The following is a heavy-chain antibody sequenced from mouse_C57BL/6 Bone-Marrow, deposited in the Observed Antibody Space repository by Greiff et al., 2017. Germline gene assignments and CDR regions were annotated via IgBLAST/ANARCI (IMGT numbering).Heavy chain of an antibody. D-gene: IGHD1-1*01. CDR3: ARGGVTVVEGNYAMDY. CDR2: IYPGSGST. CDR1: GYTFTGYW. J-gene: IGHJ4*01. V-gene: IGHV1-55*01. Sequence: QVQLQQSGAELMKPGASVKLSCKATGYTFTGYWIEWVKQRPGQGLEWIGDIYPGSGSTNYNEKFKSKATLTVDTSSSTAYMQLSSLTSEDSAVYYCARGGVTVVEGNYAMDYWGQGTSVTVSS.